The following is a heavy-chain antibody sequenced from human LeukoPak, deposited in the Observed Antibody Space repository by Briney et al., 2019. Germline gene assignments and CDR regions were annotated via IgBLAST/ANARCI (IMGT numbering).Heavy chain of an antibody. J-gene: IGHJ6*02. D-gene: IGHD2-15*01. V-gene: IGHV3-74*01. CDR1: GFTFSSYW. CDR2: INSDGSST. Sequence: PGGSLRLSCAASGFTFSSYWMHWVRQAPGKGLVWVSRINSDGSSTSYADSVKGRFTISRDNAKNTLYLQMNSLRAEDTAVYYCAREVVARHYYGMDVWGQGTTVTVSS. CDR3: AREVVARHYYGMDV.